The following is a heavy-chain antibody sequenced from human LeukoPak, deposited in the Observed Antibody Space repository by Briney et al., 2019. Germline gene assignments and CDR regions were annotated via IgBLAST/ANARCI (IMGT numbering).Heavy chain of an antibody. CDR1: GFTFSSYG. D-gene: IGHD2-21*02. V-gene: IGHV3-33*01. J-gene: IGHJ5*02. Sequence: GGSLRLSCAASGFTFSSYGMHWVRQAPGKGLEWVAVIWYDGSNKYYADSVKGRFTISRDNSKNTLYLQMNSLRAEDTAVYYCARDKEAYCGGDCSDWLDPWGQGTLVTVSS. CDR3: ARDKEAYCGGDCSDWLDP. CDR2: IWYDGSNK.